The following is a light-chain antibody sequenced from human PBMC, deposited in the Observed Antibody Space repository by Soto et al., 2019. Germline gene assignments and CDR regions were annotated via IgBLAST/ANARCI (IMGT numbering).Light chain of an antibody. V-gene: IGKV1-9*01. CDR1: QGTSNY. J-gene: IGKJ4*01. CDR2: GAS. Sequence: DVDLTQSPSFLSASVGDRVTITCRASQGTSNYLAWFQQKPGKAPKLLIYGASTSQSGVPSMFSGSGYGTEFTLSISSLQPEDCSTYYCQQFNSYPRVTFGGGTRVEFK. CDR3: QQFNSYPRVT.